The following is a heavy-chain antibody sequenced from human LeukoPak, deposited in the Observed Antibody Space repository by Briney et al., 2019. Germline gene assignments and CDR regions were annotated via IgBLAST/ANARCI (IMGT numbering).Heavy chain of an antibody. J-gene: IGHJ3*02. CDR3: AREGVQLLADAYDAFDI. CDR2: TYYRSKWYN. V-gene: IGHV6-1*01. CDR1: GDSVSNNSAA. D-gene: IGHD2-2*01. Sequence: SQTLSLTCAISGDSVSNNSAAWNWIRQSPSRGLEWLGRTYYRSKWYNDYAVSVKSRITINPDTSKNQFSLQLNSVTPEDTAVYYCAREGVQLLADAYDAFDIWGQGTLVTVSS.